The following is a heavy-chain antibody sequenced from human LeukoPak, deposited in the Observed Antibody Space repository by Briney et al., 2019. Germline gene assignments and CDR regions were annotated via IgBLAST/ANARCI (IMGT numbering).Heavy chain of an antibody. D-gene: IGHD3-22*01. CDR1: GGSFSGYY. Sequence: PSETLSLTCAVYGGSFSGYYWSWIRQPPGEGLEWIGEINHSGSTNYNPSLKSRVTISVDTSKNQFSLKLSSVTAADTAVYYCARGGTPITMIVVESNWFDPWGQGTRVTVSS. CDR2: INHSGST. CDR3: ARGGTPITMIVVESNWFDP. V-gene: IGHV4-34*01. J-gene: IGHJ5*02.